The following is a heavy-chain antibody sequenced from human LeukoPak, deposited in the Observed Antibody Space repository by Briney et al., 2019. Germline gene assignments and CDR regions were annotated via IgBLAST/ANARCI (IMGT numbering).Heavy chain of an antibody. CDR1: GGSFSGYY. CDR2: INHSGST. Sequence: SETLSLTCAVYGGSFSGYYWSWIRQPPGKGLEWIGEINHSGSTNYDPSLKSRVTISVDTSKNQFFLKLSSVTAADMAVYDCESPDYGGNFGAFDIWGQGTMVTVSS. J-gene: IGHJ3*02. D-gene: IGHD4-23*01. CDR3: ESPDYGGNFGAFDI. V-gene: IGHV4-34*01.